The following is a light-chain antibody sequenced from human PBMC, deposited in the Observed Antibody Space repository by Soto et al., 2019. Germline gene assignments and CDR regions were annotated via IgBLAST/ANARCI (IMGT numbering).Light chain of an antibody. CDR3: TSYSGSDTYVL. J-gene: IGLJ2*01. Sequence: QSVLTQPASVSESPGQSITISCTGTSSDVGRYDYVSWYQQHPGKAPKLIIFEVYLRPSGISNRFSGSKSGNTASLTISGLQPEDEAHYYCTSYSGSDTYVLFGGGTTLTVL. V-gene: IGLV2-14*01. CDR2: EVY. CDR1: SSDVGRYDY.